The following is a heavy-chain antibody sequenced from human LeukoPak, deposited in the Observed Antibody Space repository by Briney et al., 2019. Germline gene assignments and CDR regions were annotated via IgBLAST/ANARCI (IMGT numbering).Heavy chain of an antibody. V-gene: IGHV3-11*01. D-gene: IGHD3-10*01. CDR3: AREAHNYGSFDF. Sequence: GGSLRLSCAASGFTFSDYYMSWIRQAPGKGLEWVAYISSSSNTKYYSDSVTGRFTISRDSAKNSLYLQMTSLRVDDTAIYYCAREAHNYGSFDFWGQGTLVTVSS. CDR2: ISSSSNTK. CDR1: GFTFSDYY. J-gene: IGHJ4*02.